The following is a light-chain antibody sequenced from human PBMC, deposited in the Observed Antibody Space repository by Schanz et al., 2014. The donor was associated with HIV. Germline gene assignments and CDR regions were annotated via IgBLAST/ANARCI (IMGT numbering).Light chain of an antibody. CDR1: QSVGGSQ. CDR3: QHYGSS. J-gene: IGKJ3*01. CDR2: ATS. Sequence: PGERATLSCRTSQSVGGSQLAWYQHKRGQAPRLLIYATSFRATGIPDRFSGSGSGTDFTLTISRLEPEDFAVYYCQHYGSSFGPGTKVDIK. V-gene: IGKV3-20*01.